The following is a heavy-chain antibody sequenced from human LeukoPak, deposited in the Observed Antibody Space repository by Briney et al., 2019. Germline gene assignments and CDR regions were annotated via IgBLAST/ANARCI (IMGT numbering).Heavy chain of an antibody. CDR2: IRPETGEP. J-gene: IGHJ4*02. CDR1: GFGLSVLS. Sequence: GASVKVSCKISGFGLSVLSIHWMRQAPGKGLEWVGGIRPETGEPIFAQKLRGRVTITEDTFTDTGYLELRGLTSEDTAVYYCSTDSGRSYFYFDFWGQGTLVTASS. CDR3: STDSGRSYFYFDF. V-gene: IGHV1-24*01. D-gene: IGHD3-10*01.